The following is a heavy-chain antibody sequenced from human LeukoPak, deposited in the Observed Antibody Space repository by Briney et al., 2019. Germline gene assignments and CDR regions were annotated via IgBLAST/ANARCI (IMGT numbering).Heavy chain of an antibody. CDR3: ARDWGLLDYYGMDV. CDR2: IYSGGST. Sequence: PGGSLRLSCAASGFTVSSNYMSWVRQAPGKGLEWVSVIYSGGSTYYADSVKGRFTISRDNSKNTLYLQMNSLRAEDTAVYYCARDWGLLDYYGMDVWGKGTTVTVPS. J-gene: IGHJ6*04. V-gene: IGHV3-53*01. CDR1: GFTVSSNY. D-gene: IGHD3-16*01.